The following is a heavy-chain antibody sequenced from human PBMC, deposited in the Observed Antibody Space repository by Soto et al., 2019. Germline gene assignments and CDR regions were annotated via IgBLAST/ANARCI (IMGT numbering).Heavy chain of an antibody. CDR3: AKDVRYCGGDCYPYYFDY. J-gene: IGHJ4*02. CDR2: ISGSGGST. Sequence: EVQLLESGGGLVQPGGSLRLSCAASGFTFSSYAMSWVRQAPGKGLEWVSAISGSGGSTYYADSVKGRFTISRDNSKNTLYLQMNSLRAEDTAVYYCAKDVRYCGGDCYPYYFDYWGQGTLVTVSS. D-gene: IGHD2-21*02. V-gene: IGHV3-23*01. CDR1: GFTFSSYA.